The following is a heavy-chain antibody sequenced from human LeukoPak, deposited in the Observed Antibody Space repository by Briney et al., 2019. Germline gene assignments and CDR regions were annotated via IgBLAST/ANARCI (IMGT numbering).Heavy chain of an antibody. CDR2: IKQDGYEK. Sequence: PGGSLRLSCAVSGFTFSNYWMSWVRQAPGKGLEWVANIKQDGYEKYYVDSVRGRFTISRANAKNSLFLQMNILRAEDTAVYYCARCGRSDWYFDLWGRGTLVTVSS. CDR3: ARCGRSDWYFDL. V-gene: IGHV3-7*04. CDR1: GFTFSNYW. J-gene: IGHJ2*01. D-gene: IGHD1-26*01.